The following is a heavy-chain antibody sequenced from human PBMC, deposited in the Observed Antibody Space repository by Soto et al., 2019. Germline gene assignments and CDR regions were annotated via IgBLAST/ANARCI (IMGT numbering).Heavy chain of an antibody. D-gene: IGHD3-10*01. Sequence: TGGSLRLSCATSGLPFSDAWMSWVRQVPGKGLEWVGRIKKKADGGTTDYAAPVKGRFTISRDDFRNTLYLQMNNLKTEDTAVYYCATETLPMSRGVLDYWGQGTLVTVSS. CDR2: IKKKADGGTT. V-gene: IGHV3-15*01. CDR1: GLPFSDAW. J-gene: IGHJ4*02. CDR3: ATETLPMSRGVLDY.